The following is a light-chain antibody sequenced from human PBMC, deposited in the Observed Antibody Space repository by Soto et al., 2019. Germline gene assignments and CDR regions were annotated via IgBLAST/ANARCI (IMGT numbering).Light chain of an antibody. J-gene: IGLJ1*01. CDR3: FSFTTTSTHV. CDR1: SSDIGAYDY. V-gene: IGLV2-14*01. CDR2: EVN. Sequence: QSVLTQPASLSVSPGQSITISCTGTSSDIGAYDYVSWFQQHPGKAPKLMISEVNNRPSGVSNRFSGSKSGNTAYLTISGLQVEDEAEYFRFSFTTTSTHVFGTGTKVTVL.